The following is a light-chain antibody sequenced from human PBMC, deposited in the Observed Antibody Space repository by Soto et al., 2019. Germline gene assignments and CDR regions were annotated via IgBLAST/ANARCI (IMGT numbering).Light chain of an antibody. CDR3: ATWDDSLNGRL. CDR2: SID. J-gene: IGLJ3*02. Sequence: QSVLTQPPSASGTPGQRVTISCSGSTSSIGSNTVNWYRQLPGTAPKLLMYSIDRRPSGVPDRFSGSKSGTSASLAISGLQSEDEADYYCATWDDSLNGRLFGGGTKLTVL. CDR1: TSSIGSNT. V-gene: IGLV1-44*01.